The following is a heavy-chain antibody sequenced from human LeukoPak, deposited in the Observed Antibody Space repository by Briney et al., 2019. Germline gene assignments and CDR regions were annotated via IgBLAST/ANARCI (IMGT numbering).Heavy chain of an antibody. CDR2: ISSTSETI. D-gene: IGHD1-26*01. CDR1: GFTLSSYS. J-gene: IGHJ6*03. CDR3: ARDVGGTNFHYMDV. Sequence: GGSLRLSCAASGFTLSSYSMNWVRQTPGKGLEWLSYISSTSETIYYADSVKGRFTISRDNAKNSLFLQMNSLRAEDTAVYYCARDVGGTNFHYMDVWGKGTTVIVSS. V-gene: IGHV3-48*04.